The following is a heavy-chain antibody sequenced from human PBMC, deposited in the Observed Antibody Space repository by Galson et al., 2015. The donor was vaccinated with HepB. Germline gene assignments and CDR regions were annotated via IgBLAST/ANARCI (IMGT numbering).Heavy chain of an antibody. V-gene: IGHV1-69*04. J-gene: IGHJ6*02. CDR3: ARDAPPQQLASYGMDV. CDR2: IIPILGIA. D-gene: IGHD6-13*01. CDR1: GGTFSSYA. Sequence: SVKVSCKASGGTFSSYAISWVRQAPGQGLEWMGRIIPILGIANYAQKFQGRVTITADKSTSTAYMELSSLRSEDTAVYYCARDAPPQQLASYGMDVWGRGTTVTVSS.